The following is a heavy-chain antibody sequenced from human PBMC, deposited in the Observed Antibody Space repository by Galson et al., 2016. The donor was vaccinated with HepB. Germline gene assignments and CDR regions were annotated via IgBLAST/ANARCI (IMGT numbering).Heavy chain of an antibody. D-gene: IGHD5-12*01. J-gene: IGHJ4*01. V-gene: IGHV3-33*01. CDR3: VRDKEGGYGFDY. CDR1: GFIFSDYG. Sequence: SLRLSCAASGFIFSDYGMHWVRQAPGKGLEWVAVIWNDGSNKYYADSVKGRFTISRDNSTNTLDLQVNILKVEDTAVYYCVRDKEGGYGFDYWGQGILVTVSS. CDR2: IWNDGSNK.